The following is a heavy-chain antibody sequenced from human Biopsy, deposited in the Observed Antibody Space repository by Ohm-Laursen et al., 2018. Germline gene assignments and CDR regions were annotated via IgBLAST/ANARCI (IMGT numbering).Heavy chain of an antibody. V-gene: IGHV1-8*01. CDR2: LNPVSGNS. J-gene: IGHJ5*02. CDR3: GRAVRNQLLTDP. D-gene: IGHD1-7*01. Sequence: GSSVTVSCKASGYTFTSSDITWVRQASGQGPEWIGWLNPVSGNSNFGQKFRGRVTVTSDTSISTAYMELSGLTSDDPATYYCGRAVRNQLLTDPWGQGTLVTVTS. CDR1: GYTFTSSD.